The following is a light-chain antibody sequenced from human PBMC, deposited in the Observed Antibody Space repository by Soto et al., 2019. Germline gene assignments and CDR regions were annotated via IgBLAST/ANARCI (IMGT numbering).Light chain of an antibody. V-gene: IGKV3-11*01. Sequence: EIVLTQSPATLSLSPGERATLSCRASQSVSSYLAWYQQKPGQVPRLVIYDASNRATGIPGRFSGSGSGTDFTLSISGLEPEDVGVYYCQQRSSLPRTLGQRTKVEIK. J-gene: IGKJ1*01. CDR3: QQRSSLPRT. CDR1: QSVSSY. CDR2: DAS.